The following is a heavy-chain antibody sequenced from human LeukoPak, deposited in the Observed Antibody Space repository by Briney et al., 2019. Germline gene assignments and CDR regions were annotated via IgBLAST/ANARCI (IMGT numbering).Heavy chain of an antibody. CDR3: TRDYYASGSYFYNWFDP. J-gene: IGHJ5*02. CDR1: GYTFTDYY. Sequence: ASVKVSCKASGYTFTDYYIHWVRQAPGQGLEWMGWTDPKSGDTNSAQKFQGRVTMTRDTSISTAYMELGRLTSDDTAEYYCTRDYYASGSYFYNWFDPWGQGTLVTVSS. V-gene: IGHV1-2*02. CDR2: TDPKSGDT. D-gene: IGHD3-10*01.